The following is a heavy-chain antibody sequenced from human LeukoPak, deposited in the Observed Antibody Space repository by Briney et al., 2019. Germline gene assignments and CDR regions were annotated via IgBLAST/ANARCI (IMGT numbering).Heavy chain of an antibody. CDR1: GYTFTSYA. CDR2: INTNTGNP. D-gene: IGHD5-18*01. J-gene: IGHJ6*02. V-gene: IGHV7-4-1*02. CDR3: ARKAAMVNYYGMDV. Sequence: ALVKVSCKASGYTFTSYAMNWVRQAPGQGLEWMGWINTNTGNPTYAQGFTGRFVFSLDTSVSTAYLQISSLKAEDTAVYYCARKAAMVNYYGMDVWGQGTTVTVSS.